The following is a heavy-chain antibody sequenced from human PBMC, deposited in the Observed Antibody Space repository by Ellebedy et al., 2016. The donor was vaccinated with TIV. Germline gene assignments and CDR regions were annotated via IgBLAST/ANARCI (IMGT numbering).Heavy chain of an antibody. CDR3: AREGLWFGDLDY. Sequence: GESLKISCAASGFTFSSYSMNWVRQAPGKGLEWVSSISSTSSFIYYADSVKGRFTISRDSAKNSLFLQMNSLSPEDTAVYYCAREGLWFGDLDYWGQGTLVTVSS. V-gene: IGHV3-21*01. CDR1: GFTFSSYS. CDR2: ISSTSSFI. J-gene: IGHJ4*02. D-gene: IGHD3-10*01.